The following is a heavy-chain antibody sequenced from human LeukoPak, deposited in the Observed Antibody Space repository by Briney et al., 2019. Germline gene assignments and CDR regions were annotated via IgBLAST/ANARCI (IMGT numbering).Heavy chain of an antibody. D-gene: IGHD3-22*01. J-gene: IGHJ4*02. CDR3: ARDTTYYDSSGYYSYY. Sequence: GGSLRLSCAASGFTFSSYGMHWVRQAPGKGLEWVAFIRYDGSNKYYADSVKGRFTISRDNSKNTLYLQMNSLRAEDTAVYYCARDTTYYDSSGYYSYYWGQGTLVTVSS. CDR1: GFTFSSYG. CDR2: IRYDGSNK. V-gene: IGHV3-30*02.